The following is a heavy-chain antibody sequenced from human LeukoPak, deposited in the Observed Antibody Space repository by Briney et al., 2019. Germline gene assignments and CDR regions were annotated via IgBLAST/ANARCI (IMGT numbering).Heavy chain of an antibody. CDR1: GFTFSDHY. J-gene: IGHJ4*02. V-gene: IGHV3-11*03. Sequence: GGSLRLSCVASGFTFSDHYMNWIRQTPGKGLEWLSYISGSSHDIKYADSVEGRFTVSRDNSKRSQYLEMNSLRVEDTAVYYCVRWAREADVWGQGTQVIVSS. CDR2: ISGSSHDI. D-gene: IGHD2-15*01. CDR3: VRWAREADV.